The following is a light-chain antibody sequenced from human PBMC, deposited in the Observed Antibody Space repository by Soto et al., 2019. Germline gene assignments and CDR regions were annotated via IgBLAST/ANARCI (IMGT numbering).Light chain of an antibody. CDR3: QQYNSYSTWT. CDR2: AAS. CDR1: QSISRS. Sequence: DIQMTQSPSSLSASVGERFTITCRASQSISRSLNWYQHKPGRAPKLLIYAASSLQSGVPSRFSGSGSGTEFTLTISSLQPDDFATYYCQQYNSYSTWTFGQGTKVDIK. V-gene: IGKV1-39*01. J-gene: IGKJ1*01.